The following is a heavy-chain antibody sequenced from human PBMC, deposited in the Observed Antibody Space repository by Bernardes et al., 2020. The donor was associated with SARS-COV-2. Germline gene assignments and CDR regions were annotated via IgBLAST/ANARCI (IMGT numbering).Heavy chain of an antibody. Sequence: GGSLRLSCAASGFTFSSYGMHWVRQAPGKGLEWVSDISSSSTTIHYADSVKGRFTISRDNAKNSLYLQMDSLRDEDTAVYYCTSYYDLDVWGQGTTVTVSS. J-gene: IGHJ6*02. CDR1: GFTFSSYG. CDR2: ISSSSTTI. V-gene: IGHV3-48*02. CDR3: TSYYDLDV.